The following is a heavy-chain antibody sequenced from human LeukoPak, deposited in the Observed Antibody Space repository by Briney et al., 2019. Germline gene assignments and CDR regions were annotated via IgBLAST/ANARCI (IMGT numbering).Heavy chain of an antibody. CDR2: IYSGGST. J-gene: IGHJ6*03. CDR1: GFTFDDYA. D-gene: IGHD6-6*01. V-gene: IGHV3-43*02. Sequence: PGGSLRLSCAASGFTFDDYAMHWVRQAPGKGLEWVSVIYSGGSTYYADSVKGRFTISRDNSKNSLYLQMNSLRTEDTALYYCAKDWAARPHYYYYMDVWGKGTTVTVSS. CDR3: AKDWAARPHYYYYMDV.